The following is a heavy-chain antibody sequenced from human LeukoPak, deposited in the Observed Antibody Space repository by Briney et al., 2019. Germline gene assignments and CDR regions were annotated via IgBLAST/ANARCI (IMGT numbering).Heavy chain of an antibody. CDR3: AKETNYYDPYDY. CDR1: GFTFSSYG. J-gene: IGHJ4*02. V-gene: IGHV3-30*18. D-gene: IGHD3-22*01. Sequence: GRSLRLSCAASGFTFSSYGMHWVRQAPGKGLEWVAVISYDGSNKYYADSVKGRFTISRDNSKNTLYLQMNSLRAEDTAVYYCAKETNYYDPYDYWGQGTLVTVSS. CDR2: ISYDGSNK.